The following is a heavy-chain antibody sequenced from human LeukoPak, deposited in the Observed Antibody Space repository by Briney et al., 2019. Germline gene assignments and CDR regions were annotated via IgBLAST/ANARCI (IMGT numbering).Heavy chain of an antibody. CDR1: GFTFSSYA. V-gene: IGHV3-23*01. J-gene: IGHJ6*02. CDR3: AKDLTGDTAMVKYGMDV. D-gene: IGHD5-18*01. CDR2: ISGSGGST. Sequence: GGSLSLSCAASGFTFSSYAMSWVGQAPGKGLEWVSAISGSGGSTYYADSVKGRFTISRDNSKNTLYLQMNSLRAEDTAVYYCAKDLTGDTAMVKYGMDVWGQGTTVTVS.